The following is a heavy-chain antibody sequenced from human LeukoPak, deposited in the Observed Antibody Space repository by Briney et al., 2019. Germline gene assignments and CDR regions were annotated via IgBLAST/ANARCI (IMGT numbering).Heavy chain of an antibody. CDR1: GFTFSSHA. CDR3: ATMVRGVIITYFDY. CDR2: ISGSGGST. V-gene: IGHV3-23*01. D-gene: IGHD3-10*01. J-gene: IGHJ4*02. Sequence: AGGSLRLSCAASGFTFSSHAMSWVRQAPGKGLEWVSAISGSGGSTYYADSVKGRFTISRDNSKNTLYLQMNSLRAEDTAVYYCATMVRGVIITYFDYWGQGTLVTVSS.